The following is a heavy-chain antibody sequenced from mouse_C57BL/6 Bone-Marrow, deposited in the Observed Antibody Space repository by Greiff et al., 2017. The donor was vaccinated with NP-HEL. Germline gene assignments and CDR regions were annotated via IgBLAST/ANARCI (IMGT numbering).Heavy chain of an antibody. CDR3: ARSITTVVGCYAMDY. CDR1: GYTFTDYN. V-gene: IGHV1-22*01. CDR2: INPNNGGT. Sequence: VQLQQSGPELVKPGASVKMSCKASGYTFTDYNMHWVKQSPGQSLEWIGYINPNNGGTSYNQKFKGKATLTVNKSSSTAYMELRSLTSEESAVYYCARSITTVVGCYAMDYWGQGTSVTVSS. D-gene: IGHD1-1*01. J-gene: IGHJ4*01.